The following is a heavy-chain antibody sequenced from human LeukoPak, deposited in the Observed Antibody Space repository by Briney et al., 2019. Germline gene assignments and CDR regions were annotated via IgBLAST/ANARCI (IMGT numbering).Heavy chain of an antibody. J-gene: IGHJ4*02. CDR2: IYYSGST. CDR3: ASLSVSQRAVFWSGYYRAYYFDY. V-gene: IGHV4-39*01. Sequence: SETLSLTCTVSGGAISSSSYYWGWIRQPPGKGLEWIGSIYYSGSTYYNPSLKSRVTISVDTCKNQFSLKLSSVTAADTAVYYCASLSVSQRAVFWSGYYRAYYFDYWGQGTLVTVSS. CDR1: GGAISSSSYY. D-gene: IGHD3-3*01.